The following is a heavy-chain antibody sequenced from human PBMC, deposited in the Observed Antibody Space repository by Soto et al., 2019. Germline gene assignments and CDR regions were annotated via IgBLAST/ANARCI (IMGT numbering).Heavy chain of an antibody. D-gene: IGHD2-2*01. V-gene: IGHV4-31*03. J-gene: IGHJ3*02. Sequence: QVQLQESGPGLVKPSQTLSLTCTVSGGSISSGGYYWSWIRQHPGKGLEWIGYIYYSGSTYYNPSRKSRVTISVDTSKNQFSLKLSSVTAADTAVYYCARLVPAATGDAFDIWGQGTMVTVSS. CDR3: ARLVPAATGDAFDI. CDR1: GGSISSGGYY. CDR2: IYYSGST.